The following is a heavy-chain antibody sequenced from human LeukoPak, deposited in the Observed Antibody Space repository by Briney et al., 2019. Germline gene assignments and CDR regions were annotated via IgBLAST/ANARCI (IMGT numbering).Heavy chain of an antibody. V-gene: IGHV4-34*01. CDR1: GGSFSGYY. J-gene: IGHJ2*01. Sequence: SETLSLTCAVYGGSFSGYYWSWIRQPPGKGLEWIGEINHSGSTNYNPSLKSRVTISVDRSKTQFSLKLSSVTAADTAVYYCARGYCGGDCYSTTPYWYFDLWGRGTLVTVSS. D-gene: IGHD2-21*01. CDR2: INHSGST. CDR3: ARGYCGGDCYSTTPYWYFDL.